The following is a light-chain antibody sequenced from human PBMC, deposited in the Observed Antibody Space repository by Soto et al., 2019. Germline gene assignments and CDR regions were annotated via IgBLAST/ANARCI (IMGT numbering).Light chain of an antibody. CDR1: SSDVGGYNY. CDR2: DVS. CDR3: CSYAGTYAV. V-gene: IGLV2-11*01. Sequence: QSALTQPRSVSGSPGQSVAISCTGTSSDVGGYNYVSWYQQHPGKAPKLMIYDVSERPSGVPDRSSGSKSGNTASLTISGLQAEDEADYYCCSYAGTYAVFGGGTKLTVL. J-gene: IGLJ2*01.